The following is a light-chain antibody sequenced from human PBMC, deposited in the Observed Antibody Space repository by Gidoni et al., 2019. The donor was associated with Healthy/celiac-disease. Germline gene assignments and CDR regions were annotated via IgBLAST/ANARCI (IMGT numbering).Light chain of an antibody. CDR2: KAS. CDR3: QRYNSYSAT. Sequence: DIQMTQSPSTLSASVGDRVTITCRASQSISSWLAWYQQKPGKAPKLLIYKASSLESGVPSRFSSSGSGTEFTLTISSLQPDDFATYCCQRYNSYSATFGQGTKLEIK. J-gene: IGKJ2*01. CDR1: QSISSW. V-gene: IGKV1-5*03.